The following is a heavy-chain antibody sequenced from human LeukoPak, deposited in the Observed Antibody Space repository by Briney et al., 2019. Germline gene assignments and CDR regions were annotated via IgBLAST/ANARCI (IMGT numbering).Heavy chain of an antibody. D-gene: IGHD4-17*01. CDR1: GYTFTGYY. CDR2: INPNSGGT. J-gene: IGHJ6*02. CDR3: ARDLSAVTNPYYYYGMDV. Sequence: EASVKVSCKASGYTFTGYYMHWVRQAPGQGLGWMGWINPNSGGTNYAQKFQGWVTMTRDTSISTAYMELSRLRSDDTAVYYCARDLSAVTNPYYYYGMDVWGQGTTVTVSS. V-gene: IGHV1-2*04.